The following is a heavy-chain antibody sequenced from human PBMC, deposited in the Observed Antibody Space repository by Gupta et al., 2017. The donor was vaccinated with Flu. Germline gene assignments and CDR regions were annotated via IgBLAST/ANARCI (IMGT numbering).Heavy chain of an antibody. D-gene: IGHD3-22*01. V-gene: IGHV3-30*18. CDR2: ISYDGSNK. J-gene: IGHJ4*02. CDR3: AKDLYYDSSGLHTDY. Sequence: APGKGLEWVAVISYDGSNKYYADSVKGRFTISRDNSKNTLYLQMNSLRAEDTAVYYCAKDLYYDSSGLHTDYWGQGTLVTVSS.